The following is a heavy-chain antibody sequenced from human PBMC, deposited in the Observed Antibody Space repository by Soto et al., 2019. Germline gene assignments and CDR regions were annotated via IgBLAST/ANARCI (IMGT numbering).Heavy chain of an antibody. J-gene: IGHJ5*01. Sequence: QITLNESGPALVKPTQTLTLTCTFSGFSLTTSGVGVHWIRQSPGKALEWLAVIYGDDDKRYNPSLETRLTITKDTSKNPVVLKMTNMNPVDTATYFCAHNPSYSTNWNIRDDWFDSWGQGTLVTVSS. CDR1: GFSLTTSGVG. CDR2: IYGDDDK. V-gene: IGHV2-5*02. D-gene: IGHD1-1*01. CDR3: AHNPSYSTNWNIRDDWFDS.